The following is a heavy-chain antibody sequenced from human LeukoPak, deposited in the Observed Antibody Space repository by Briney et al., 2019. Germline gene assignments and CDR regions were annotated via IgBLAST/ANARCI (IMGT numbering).Heavy chain of an antibody. CDR2: IKSKTDGGTT. V-gene: IGHV3-15*01. Sequence: GGSLRLSCAASGFTFINAWMSRVRQAPGKGLEWVGRIKSKTDGGTTDYAAPVKGRFTISRDDSKNTLYLQMNSLKTEDTAVYYCTTDRRVFRVAATDENDYWGQGTLVTVSS. J-gene: IGHJ4*02. CDR3: TTDRRVFRVAATDENDY. D-gene: IGHD2-15*01. CDR1: GFTFINAW.